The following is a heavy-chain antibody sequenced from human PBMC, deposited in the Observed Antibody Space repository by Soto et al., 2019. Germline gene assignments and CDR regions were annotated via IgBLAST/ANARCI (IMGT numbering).Heavy chain of an antibody. J-gene: IGHJ6*03. CDR2: IRSKANSYAT. D-gene: IGHD2-8*01. CDR3: TRHDVGDCTNGVCYRGSYYYYMDV. V-gene: IGHV3-73*01. CDR1: GFTFSGSA. Sequence: GGSLRLSCAASGFTFSGSAMHWVRQASGKGLEWVGRIRSKANSYATAYAASVKGRFTISRDDSKNTAYLHMNSLKTEDTAVYYCTRHDVGDCTNGVCYRGSYYYYMDVWGKGTTVTVSS.